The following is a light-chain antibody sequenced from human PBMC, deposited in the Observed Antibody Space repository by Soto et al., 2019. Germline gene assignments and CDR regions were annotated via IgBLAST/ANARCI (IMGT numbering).Light chain of an antibody. CDR2: GAS. CDR3: QQYGSSPLFT. CDR1: QSVSSSY. J-gene: IGKJ3*01. V-gene: IGKV3-20*01. Sequence: EIVLTQSPGTLSLSPGERATLYCRASQSVSSSYLAWYQQKPGQAPRLLIHGASARATGIPDRFSGSGSGTDVTLTISRLEPEDFAVYYCQQYGSSPLFTFGPGAKVDIK.